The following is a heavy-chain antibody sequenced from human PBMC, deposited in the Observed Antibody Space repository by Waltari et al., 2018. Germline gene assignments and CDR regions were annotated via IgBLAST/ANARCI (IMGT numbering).Heavy chain of an antibody. Sequence: VQLVHSGAEEKKPGASVKVSCEASGYTFTSYAVHWVRQAPGQRLEWMGWINAGHGNTKYSQKFQGRVTITRDTSASTAYMELSSLRSEDTAVYYCARTYGDDGLDWFDPWGQGTLVTVSS. J-gene: IGHJ5*02. CDR1: GYTFTSYA. CDR2: INAGHGNT. CDR3: ARTYGDDGLDWFDP. V-gene: IGHV1-3*05. D-gene: IGHD4-17*01.